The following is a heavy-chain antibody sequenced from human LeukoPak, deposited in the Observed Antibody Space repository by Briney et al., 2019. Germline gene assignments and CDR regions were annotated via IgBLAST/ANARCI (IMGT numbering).Heavy chain of an antibody. CDR2: IYTSGST. J-gene: IGHJ4*02. V-gene: IGHV4-61*02. Sequence: SETLSLTCTVSGGSISSGSYYWSWIRQPAGKGLEWIGRIYTSGSTNYNPSLKSRVTISVDTSKNQFSLKLSSVTAADTAVYYCAREVFGATMIDYWGQGTLVTVSS. D-gene: IGHD1-26*01. CDR3: AREVFGATMIDY. CDR1: GGSISSGSYY.